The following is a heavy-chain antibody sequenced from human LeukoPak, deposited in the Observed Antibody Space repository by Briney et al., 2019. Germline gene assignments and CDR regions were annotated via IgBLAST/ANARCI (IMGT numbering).Heavy chain of an antibody. CDR1: RFTFPNYA. J-gene: IGHJ4*02. V-gene: IGHV3-23*01. CDR3: AKDLRDDPYSSSWYGPDS. CDR2: ISGYGAST. D-gene: IGHD6-13*01. Sequence: GGSPRLSCAASRFTFPNYAMSWVRQAPGKGLQWVSYISGYGASTFYADSVKGRFTISRDNSKNTLYLQMNSLRAEDTALYYCAKDLRDDPYSSSWYGPDSWGQGTLVTVSS.